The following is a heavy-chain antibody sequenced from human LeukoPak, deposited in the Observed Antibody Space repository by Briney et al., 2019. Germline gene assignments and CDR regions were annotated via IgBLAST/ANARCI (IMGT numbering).Heavy chain of an antibody. J-gene: IGHJ4*02. D-gene: IGHD1-1*01. V-gene: IGHV1-2*02. Sequence: ASVKVSCKASGYTFTGYYMHWVRQAPGQGLEWMGWINPNSGGTNYAQKFQGRVTMTKDTSISTAYMELSRLRSDDTAVYYCAREGVDWNHSVYYFDYWGQGTLVTVSS. CDR3: AREGVDWNHSVYYFDY. CDR1: GYTFTGYY. CDR2: INPNSGGT.